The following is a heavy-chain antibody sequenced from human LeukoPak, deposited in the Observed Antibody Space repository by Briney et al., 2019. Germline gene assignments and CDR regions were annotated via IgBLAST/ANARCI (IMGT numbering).Heavy chain of an antibody. CDR1: GGSISSYY. CDR3: AREFTMVRGVITYFDY. J-gene: IGHJ4*02. D-gene: IGHD3-10*01. V-gene: IGHV4-4*07. CDR2: TYTSGST. Sequence: SETLSLTCTVSGGSISSYYWSWIRQPAGKGLEWIGRTYTSGSTNYNPSLKSRVTMSVDTSKNQFSLKLSSVTAADTAVYYCAREFTMVRGVITYFDYWGQGTLVTVSS.